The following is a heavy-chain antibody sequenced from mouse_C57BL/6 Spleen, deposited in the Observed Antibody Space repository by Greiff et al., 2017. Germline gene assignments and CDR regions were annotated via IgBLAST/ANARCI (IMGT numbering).Heavy chain of an antibody. CDR1: GYSITSGYY. D-gene: IGHD1-1*01. Sequence: ESGPGLVKPSQSLSLTCSVTGYSITSGYYRNWIRQFPGNKLEWMGYISYDGSNNYNPSLKNRISITRDTSKNQFFLKLNSVTTEDTATYYCARSPDYYGSSYDYAMDYWGQGTSVTVSS. CDR2: ISYDGSN. V-gene: IGHV3-6*01. CDR3: ARSPDYYGSSYDYAMDY. J-gene: IGHJ4*01.